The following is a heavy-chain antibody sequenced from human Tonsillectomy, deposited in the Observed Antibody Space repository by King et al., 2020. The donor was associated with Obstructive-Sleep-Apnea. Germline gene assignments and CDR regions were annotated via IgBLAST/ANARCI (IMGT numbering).Heavy chain of an antibody. CDR3: GRGGSPLGYYYGMDV. V-gene: IGHV3-64*07. Sequence: VQLVESGGRLVQPGGSLRLSCAASGFTFSNYVMHWLRQAPGKGLEYVAGISSNGGNTYYTDPVGGGFTISRDNFKNTLFLQMGSLRAEDMAVYFCGRGGSPLGYYYGMDVWGQGTTVTVSS. CDR2: ISSNGGNT. CDR1: GFTFSNYV. D-gene: IGHD1-26*01. J-gene: IGHJ6*02.